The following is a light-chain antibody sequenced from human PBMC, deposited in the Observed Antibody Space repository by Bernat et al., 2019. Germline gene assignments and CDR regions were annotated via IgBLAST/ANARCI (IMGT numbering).Light chain of an antibody. CDR1: HSIGRR. J-gene: IGKJ2*01. CDR2: KAS. Sequence: DIQMTQSPSTLCAFVGDRVTITCRATHSIGRRVSWYQQKAGKAPYLLIYKASSLESGVPSRFSGSGSGTEFTLTISSLQPDDSATYFCQQDNSYPYTFGQGTKLEIK. CDR3: QQDNSYPYT. V-gene: IGKV1-5*03.